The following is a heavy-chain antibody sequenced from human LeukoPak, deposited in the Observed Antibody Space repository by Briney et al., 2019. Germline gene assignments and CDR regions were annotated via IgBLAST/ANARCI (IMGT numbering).Heavy chain of an antibody. J-gene: IGHJ6*02. CDR2: ISWNSGSI. Sequence: PGGSLRLSCAASGFTFDDYATHWVRQAPGKGLEWVSGISWNSGSIGYADSVKGRFTISRDNAKNSLYLQMNSLRAEDTALYYCAKALYYDFWSGYNPDRYYGMDVWGQGTTVTVSS. D-gene: IGHD3-3*01. CDR3: AKALYYDFWSGYNPDRYYGMDV. V-gene: IGHV3-9*01. CDR1: GFTFDDYA.